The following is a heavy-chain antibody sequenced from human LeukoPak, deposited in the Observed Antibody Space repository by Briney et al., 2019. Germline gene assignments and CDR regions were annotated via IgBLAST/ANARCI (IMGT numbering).Heavy chain of an antibody. J-gene: IGHJ5*02. Sequence: GASVKVSCKASGYTFTSYGISWVRQAPGQGLEWMGWISAYNGNTNYAQKLQGRVTMTTDTSTSTAYMELRSLRSDDTAVYYCARDRSLYYYDSSGLEGFDPWGQGTLSPSPQ. CDR3: ARDRSLYYYDSSGLEGFDP. CDR1: GYTFTSYG. V-gene: IGHV1-18*01. D-gene: IGHD3-22*01. CDR2: ISAYNGNT.